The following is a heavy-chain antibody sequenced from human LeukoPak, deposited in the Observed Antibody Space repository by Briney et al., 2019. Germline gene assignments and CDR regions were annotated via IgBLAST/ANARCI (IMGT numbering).Heavy chain of an antibody. CDR2: TRNKANSYIT. V-gene: IGHV3-72*01. CDR3: ASIRGTFGY. J-gene: IGHJ4*02. CDR1: GFTFSDHF. Sequence: GGSLRLSCAASGFTFSDHFLNWVPQAPGKGLEGVGRTRNKANSYITEYAASVKGRFTISRDDSKNSLYLQMSCLKTGDTAMYYCASIRGTFGYWGQGTLVTVSS. D-gene: IGHD1-26*01.